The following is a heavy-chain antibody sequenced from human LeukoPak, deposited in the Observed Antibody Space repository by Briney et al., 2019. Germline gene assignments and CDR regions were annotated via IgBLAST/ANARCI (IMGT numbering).Heavy chain of an antibody. J-gene: IGHJ4*02. Sequence: GASVKVSCKASGSTISSYAIRGVRQAPGQWLEWMGWISAYNGNTNYAQKLQGRVTMTTDTSTSTAYMELRSLRSDDTAVYYCARDRNILTGHIPFDYWGQGTLVTVSS. CDR2: ISAYNGNT. V-gene: IGHV1-18*01. D-gene: IGHD3-9*01. CDR1: GSTISSYA. CDR3: ARDRNILTGHIPFDY.